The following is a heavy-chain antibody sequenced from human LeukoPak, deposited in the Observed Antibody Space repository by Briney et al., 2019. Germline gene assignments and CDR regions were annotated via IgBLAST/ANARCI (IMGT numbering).Heavy chain of an antibody. V-gene: IGHV4-31*03. D-gene: IGHD3-9*01. CDR2: IYYSGST. J-gene: IGHJ5*02. Sequence: SETLSLTCTVSGGSISSGGYYWSWIRQHPGKGLEWIGYIYYSGSTYYNPSLKSRVTISVDTSKNQFSLKLSSVTAADTAVYYCARVAGRYLDWSPPWFDPWGQGTLVTVSS. CDR1: GGSISSGGYY. CDR3: ARVAGRYLDWSPPWFDP.